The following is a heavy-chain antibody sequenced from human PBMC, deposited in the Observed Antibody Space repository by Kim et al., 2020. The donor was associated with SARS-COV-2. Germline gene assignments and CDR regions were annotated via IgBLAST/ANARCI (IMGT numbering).Heavy chain of an antibody. J-gene: IGHJ6*02. CDR1: GGSISSYY. D-gene: IGHD5-12*01. CDR2: IYYSGST. CDR3: VGEMATSFYGMDV. V-gene: IGHV4-59*13. Sequence: SETLSLTCTVSGGSISSYYWSWIRQPPGKGLEWIGYIYYSGSTNYNPSLKSRVTISVDTSKNQFSLKLSSVTAADTAVYYCVGEMATSFYGMDVWGQGTTVTVSS.